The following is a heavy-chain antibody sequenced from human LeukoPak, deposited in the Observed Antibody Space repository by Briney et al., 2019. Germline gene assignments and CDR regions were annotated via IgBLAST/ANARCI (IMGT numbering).Heavy chain of an antibody. CDR3: AKEPEPYLEWHFDN. Sequence: PGGSLRLSCVGSRFPPRKYAMSWVRQAPGKGLEWVSGISGSCGSKYYADSVRGRFTISRDNSKDTLFLQMSSLRADDTAKYYCAKEPEPYLEWHFDNWGQGTLVIVSS. D-gene: IGHD3-3*02. CDR1: RFPPRKYA. J-gene: IGHJ4*02. V-gene: IGHV3-23*01. CDR2: ISGSCGSK.